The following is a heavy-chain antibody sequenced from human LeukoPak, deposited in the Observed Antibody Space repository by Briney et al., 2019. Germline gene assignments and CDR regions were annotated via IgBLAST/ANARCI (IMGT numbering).Heavy chain of an antibody. CDR3: ARLPFSELGSGSRKWSSI. Sequence: PWASVKVSCKASGYTFTGYYMHWVRQAPGQGLEWMGWINPNSGGTNYAQKFQGRVTMTRDTSISTAYMELSRLRSDDTAVYYCARLPFSELGSGSRKWSSIWGQGTMVTVSS. J-gene: IGHJ3*02. CDR2: INPNSGGT. CDR1: GYTFTGYY. D-gene: IGHD3-10*02. V-gene: IGHV1-2*02.